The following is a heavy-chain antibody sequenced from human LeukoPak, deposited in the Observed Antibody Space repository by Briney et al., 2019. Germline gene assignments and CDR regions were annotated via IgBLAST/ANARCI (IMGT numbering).Heavy chain of an antibody. Sequence: GGSLRLSCAASGFTFSSYAMSWVRQAPGKGLEWVSAISGSGGSTYYADPVKGGFTISRDNSKNTLYLQMNSLRAEDTAVYCCAKVLAPSYYDSSGSFDYWGQGTLVIVSS. CDR3: AKVLAPSYYDSSGSFDY. CDR2: ISGSGGST. V-gene: IGHV3-23*01. D-gene: IGHD3-22*01. J-gene: IGHJ4*02. CDR1: GFTFSSYA.